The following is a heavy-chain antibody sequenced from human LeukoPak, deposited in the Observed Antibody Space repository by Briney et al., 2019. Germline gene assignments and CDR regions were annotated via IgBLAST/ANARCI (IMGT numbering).Heavy chain of an antibody. CDR1: GGSISSGDYY. J-gene: IGHJ4*02. D-gene: IGHD2-2*01. Sequence: SSETLSLTCTVSGGSISSGDYYWSWIRQPPGKGLEWIGYIYYSGSTYYNPSLKSRVTISVDTSKNQFSLKLSSVTAADTAVYYCARASLIKVVPAAPGYYFDYWGQGTLVTVSS. CDR3: ARASLIKVVPAAPGYYFDY. V-gene: IGHV4-30-4*08. CDR2: IYYSGST.